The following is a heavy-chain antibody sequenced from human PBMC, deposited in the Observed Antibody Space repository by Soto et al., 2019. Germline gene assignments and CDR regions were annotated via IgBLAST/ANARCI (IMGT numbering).Heavy chain of an antibody. Sequence: QLRLQESGPGLVKPAETLSLTCTVSGGSISSSSYYWGWIRQPPGKGLEWIGSIYYSGSTYYNPSLKSRVTISGDTSKNQFSLKLSSVTSADTAVYYCARHPQQWLAPHFDYWGQGTLVTVSS. D-gene: IGHD6-19*01. CDR1: GGSISSSSYY. CDR3: ARHPQQWLAPHFDY. V-gene: IGHV4-39*01. CDR2: IYYSGST. J-gene: IGHJ4*02.